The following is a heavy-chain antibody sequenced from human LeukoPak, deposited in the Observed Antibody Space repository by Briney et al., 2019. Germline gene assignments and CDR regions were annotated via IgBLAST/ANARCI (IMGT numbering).Heavy chain of an antibody. Sequence: SETLSLTCAVSGGSISSYYWSWIRQPPGKGLKWIGYIYYSGSTNYNPSLKSRVTISVDTSKNQFSLKLSSVTPADTVVYYCARAPLGGYWGQGTLVTVSS. CDR2: IYYSGST. V-gene: IGHV4-59*01. CDR1: GGSISSYY. J-gene: IGHJ4*02. CDR3: ARAPLGGY. D-gene: IGHD3-16*01.